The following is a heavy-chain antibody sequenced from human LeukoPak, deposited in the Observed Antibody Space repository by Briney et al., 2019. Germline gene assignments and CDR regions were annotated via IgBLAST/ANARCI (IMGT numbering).Heavy chain of an antibody. J-gene: IGHJ4*02. V-gene: IGHV4-59*08. CDR2: VYYSGNT. Sequence: PSETLSLTCTVSGSSISSYYWSWLRQPPGKGLELSGYVYYSGNTNYNPSLKSRVTISVDTSKNPFSLKLNSLTADDTAAYFCARHTRMDATDFWGQGSLVSVSS. CDR1: GSSISSYY. CDR3: ARHTRMDATDF. D-gene: IGHD2-15*01.